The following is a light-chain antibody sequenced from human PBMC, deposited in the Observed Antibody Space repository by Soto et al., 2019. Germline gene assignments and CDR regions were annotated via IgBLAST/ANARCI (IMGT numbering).Light chain of an antibody. CDR1: QSISNW. CDR3: QQYNSYS. CDR2: HAS. J-gene: IGKJ1*01. V-gene: IGKV1-5*01. Sequence: DIQMTQSPSTLPASVGDRVTITCRASQSISNWVAWYQQKPGTAPKVLIYHASNLQSGVPSRFSGSGSGTEFTLTISSLQPDDFATYYCQQYNSYSFGQGTKVDI.